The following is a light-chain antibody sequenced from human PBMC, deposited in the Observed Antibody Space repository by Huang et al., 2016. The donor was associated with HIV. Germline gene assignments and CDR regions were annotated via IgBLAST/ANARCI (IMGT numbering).Light chain of an antibody. CDR3: QQTYSTLFT. CDR1: HSISTY. J-gene: IGKJ3*01. CDR2: AAS. Sequence: DIQMTQSPSSLSASLGDRVTITCLASHSISTYLNWYQQKPWKAPKLLISAASNLQSGVPSRFSGSGSRTDFTLTIDNLQPEDFATYYCQQTYSTLFTFGPGTSVDIK. V-gene: IGKV1-39*01.